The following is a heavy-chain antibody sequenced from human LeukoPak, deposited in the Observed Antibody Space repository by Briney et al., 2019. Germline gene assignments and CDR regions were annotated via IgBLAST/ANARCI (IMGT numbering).Heavy chain of an antibody. CDR3: ATDITGTTKYYYYYGMDV. CDR2: INSDGSST. V-gene: IGHV3-74*01. CDR1: GFTFSSYW. J-gene: IGHJ6*02. D-gene: IGHD1-20*01. Sequence: PGGSLRLSCAASGFTFSSYWMHWVRQAPGKGLVWVSRINSDGSSTSYADSVKGRFTISRDNAKNTLYLQMNSLRAEDTAVYYCATDITGTTKYYYYYGMDVWGQGTTVTVSS.